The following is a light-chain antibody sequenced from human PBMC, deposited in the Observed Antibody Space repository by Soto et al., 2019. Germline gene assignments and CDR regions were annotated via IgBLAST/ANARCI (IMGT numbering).Light chain of an antibody. V-gene: IGKV1-5*03. CDR1: ESISGW. J-gene: IGKJ1*01. Sequence: DIQMTQSPSTLSASVGDRVTITCRASESISGWLAWYQQKPGKAPKLVIFKASTLESGVPSRFSGSGSGTEFTLSISSLQPDDFATYYCQQYNSYPRTFGQGTKVAIK. CDR3: QQYNSYPRT. CDR2: KAS.